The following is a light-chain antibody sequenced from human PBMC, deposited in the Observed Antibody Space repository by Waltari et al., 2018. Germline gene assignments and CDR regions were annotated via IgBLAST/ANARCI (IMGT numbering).Light chain of an antibody. CDR2: DTA. Sequence: QAVVTQEPSLTVSPGATVTLTCASSTGPVTGGHYPYWFQQKPRQAPTTLIFDTAKKCSWTPARFSGSLVGGKAALTLSGALPEDEAEYYYLFSYSGAWVFGGGTKVTVL. CDR3: LFSYSGAWV. J-gene: IGLJ2*01. CDR1: TGPVTGGHY. V-gene: IGLV7-46*01.